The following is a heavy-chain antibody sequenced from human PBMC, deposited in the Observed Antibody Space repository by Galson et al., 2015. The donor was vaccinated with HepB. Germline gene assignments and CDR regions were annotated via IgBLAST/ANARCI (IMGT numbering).Heavy chain of an antibody. Sequence: SVKVSCKASGYPFKSHGIHWVRQAPGQGLEWLGWISTYNGNTNYAQKFQGRVSMAADTAKSTVYLELKDLRPNDTATYFCAKDGTLYYDYVWASYYDDLNWFELCGQGTQVTVSS. CDR1: GYPFKSHG. D-gene: IGHD3-16*01. CDR2: ISTYNGNT. J-gene: IGHJ5*02. V-gene: IGHV1-18*04. CDR3: AKDGTLYYDYVWASYYDDLNWFEL.